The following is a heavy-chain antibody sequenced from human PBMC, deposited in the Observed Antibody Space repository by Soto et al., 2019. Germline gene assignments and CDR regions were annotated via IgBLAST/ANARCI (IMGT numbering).Heavy chain of an antibody. J-gene: IGHJ6*02. CDR2: IFSSRST. CDR3: ARGIARIVGGDYYFYGIDV. Sequence: PSETLSLTCTVSGDSLGAYYWTWIRQPVGTGLEYIGRIFSSRSTHYNASLKSRVTISSDTSKNQFSLELRSVTAADTGVYYCARGIARIVGGDYYFYGIDVWGQGTTVTVSS. CDR1: GDSLGAYY. V-gene: IGHV4-4*07. D-gene: IGHD2-15*01.